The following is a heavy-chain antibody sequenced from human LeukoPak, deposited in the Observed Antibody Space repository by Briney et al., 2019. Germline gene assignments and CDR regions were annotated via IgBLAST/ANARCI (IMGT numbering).Heavy chain of an antibody. Sequence: SETLSLTCTVSGGSISSYYWSWIRQPPGKGLEWLGYIYYSGSTNYNPSLKSRVTISVDTSKNQFSLKLSSVTAADTAVYYCARCSGSYWQWYYYYYMDVWGKGTTVTVSS. V-gene: IGHV4-59*01. D-gene: IGHD1-26*01. J-gene: IGHJ6*03. CDR2: IYYSGST. CDR3: ARCSGSYWQWYYYYYMDV. CDR1: GGSISSYY.